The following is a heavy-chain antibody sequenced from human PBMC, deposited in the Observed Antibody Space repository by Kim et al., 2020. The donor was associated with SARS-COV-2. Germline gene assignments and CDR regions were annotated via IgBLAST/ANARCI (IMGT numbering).Heavy chain of an antibody. D-gene: IGHD3-16*01. V-gene: IGHV3-23*01. CDR2: ITDENGYT. CDR3: VKRLMGAVDI. Sequence: GGSLRLSCTASGFTFSAYGMSWVRQAPGKGLEWLSVITDENGYTFYADSVKGRFTISGDTSKNTVFLQMNSLRAEDTAVYYCVKRLMGAVDIWGQGTMVTVSS. J-gene: IGHJ3*02. CDR1: GFTFSAYG.